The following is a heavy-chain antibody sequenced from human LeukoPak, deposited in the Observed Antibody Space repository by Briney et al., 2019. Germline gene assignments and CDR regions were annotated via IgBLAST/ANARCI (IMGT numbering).Heavy chain of an antibody. CDR1: GFTFSSYS. CDR2: ISSSSSTI. V-gene: IGHV3-48*04. J-gene: IGHJ4*02. D-gene: IGHD3-3*01. Sequence: GGSLRLSCAASGFTFSSYSMNWVRQAPGKGLEWVSYISSSSSTIYYADSVKGRFTISRDNAKNSLYLQMNRLRTEDTAVYYCARIHYYDFWSGFFDYWGQGTLVTVSS. CDR3: ARIHYYDFWSGFFDY.